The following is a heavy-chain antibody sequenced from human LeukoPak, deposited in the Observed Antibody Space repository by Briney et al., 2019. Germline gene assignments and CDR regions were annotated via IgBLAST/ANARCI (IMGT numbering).Heavy chain of an antibody. CDR1: GGSFSGHY. CDR3: ASPPYGDYVGY. D-gene: IGHD4-17*01. Sequence: PSETLSLTCAVYGGSFSGHYWSWIRQPPGKGLEWIGEINHSGSTNYNPSLKSRVTISVDTSKNQFSLKLSSVTAADTAVYYCASPPYGDYVGYWGQGTLVTVSS. J-gene: IGHJ4*02. CDR2: INHSGST. V-gene: IGHV4-34*01.